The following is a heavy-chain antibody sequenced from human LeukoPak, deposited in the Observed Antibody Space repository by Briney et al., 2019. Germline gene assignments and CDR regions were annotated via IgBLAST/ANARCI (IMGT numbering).Heavy chain of an antibody. CDR3: ARTTGDYVAVDAFDI. Sequence: GGSLRLSCAASEFTFDDYGMSWVRQAPGKGLEWVSGINWNGGSTGYADSVKGRFTISRDNAKNSLYLQMNSLRAEDTALYYCARTTGDYVAVDAFDIWGKGTMVTVSS. CDR1: EFTFDDYG. D-gene: IGHD4-17*01. CDR2: INWNGGST. V-gene: IGHV3-20*04. J-gene: IGHJ3*02.